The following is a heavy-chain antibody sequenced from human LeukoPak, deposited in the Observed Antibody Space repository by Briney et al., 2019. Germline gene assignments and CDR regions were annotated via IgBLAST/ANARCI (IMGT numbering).Heavy chain of an antibody. CDR2: INPNSGGT. V-gene: IGHV1-2*02. CDR3: AADYFDCSFSNYYYYYMDV. D-gene: IGHD3-9*01. Sequence: ASVKVSCKASGYTFTGYYMQWVRQAPGQGLEGMVWINPNSGGTNYAQKFQGRVTMTRDTSISTAYMELSRLRSDDTAVYYCAADYFDCSFSNYYYYYMDVWGKGTTVTVSS. CDR1: GYTFTGYY. J-gene: IGHJ6*03.